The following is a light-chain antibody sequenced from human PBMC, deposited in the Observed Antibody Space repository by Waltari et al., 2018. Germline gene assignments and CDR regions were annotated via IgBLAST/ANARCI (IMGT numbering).Light chain of an antibody. J-gene: IGKJ2*01. Sequence: DIQMTQSPSSLSASVGDRVTITCRASQGISKFLHWYQQKPGKTPTRLIYDASTLQSGVPSRFSGSGSGTVFTLTINSLQPEDVATYYCLHYDSAPYTFGQGTEVEI. CDR2: DAS. V-gene: IGKV1-17*01. CDR1: QGISKF. CDR3: LHYDSAPYT.